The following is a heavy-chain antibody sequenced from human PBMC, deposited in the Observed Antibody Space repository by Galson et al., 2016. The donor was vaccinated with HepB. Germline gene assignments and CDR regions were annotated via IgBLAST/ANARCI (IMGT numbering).Heavy chain of an antibody. J-gene: IGHJ4*02. D-gene: IGHD5-12*01. Sequence: LRLSCAASGFDFSFSDSAFHWVRQASGKGLEWLGRIRSRPYSYATEYLASLKGRFTISRDDSKNTAYLQMNSLKTDDTAVYYCTSLGYSGSGNFDYWGQGTLVTVAS. CDR1: GFDFSFSDSA. CDR3: TSLGYSGSGNFDY. CDR2: IRSRPYSYAT. V-gene: IGHV3-73*01.